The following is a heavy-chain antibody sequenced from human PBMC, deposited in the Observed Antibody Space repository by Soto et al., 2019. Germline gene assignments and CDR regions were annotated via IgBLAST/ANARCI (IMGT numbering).Heavy chain of an antibody. D-gene: IGHD6-19*01. CDR1: GFTFSSYA. Sequence: QVQLVESGGGVVHPGRSLRLSCAASGFTFSSYAMHWVRQAPGKGLEWVAVISYDGSNKYYADSVKGRFTSSRDNSKNTLYRQMNSLRAEDTAVYYCARDSSGWTLFDYWGQGTLVTVSS. V-gene: IGHV3-30-3*01. J-gene: IGHJ4*02. CDR2: ISYDGSNK. CDR3: ARDSSGWTLFDY.